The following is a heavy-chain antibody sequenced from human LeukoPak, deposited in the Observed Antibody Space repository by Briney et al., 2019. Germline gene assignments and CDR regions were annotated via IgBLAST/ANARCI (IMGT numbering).Heavy chain of an antibody. D-gene: IGHD3-10*01. Sequence: PGRSLRLSCAASGFTFSSYAMHWVRQAPGKGLEWVTVISYDGTNKYYTDSVKGRFTISRDNSKNTLYLQMNSLRAEDTAVYYCARGIWFGESHMDVWGKGTTVTISS. CDR3: ARGIWFGESHMDV. V-gene: IGHV3-30*04. J-gene: IGHJ6*03. CDR2: ISYDGTNK. CDR1: GFTFSSYA.